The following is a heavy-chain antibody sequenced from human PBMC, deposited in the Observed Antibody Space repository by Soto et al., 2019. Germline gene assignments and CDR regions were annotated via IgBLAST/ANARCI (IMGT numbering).Heavy chain of an antibody. Sequence: QVQLVESGGGVVQPGRSLRLSCAASGFTFSSYGMHWVRQAPGKGLEWVAVISYDGSNKYYADSVKGRFTISRDNSKNTLYLQMNSLRAEDTAVYYCAKDRVTGSNWFDPWGQGTLVTVSS. CDR1: GFTFSSYG. J-gene: IGHJ5*02. D-gene: IGHD1-20*01. CDR3: AKDRVTGSNWFDP. V-gene: IGHV3-30*18. CDR2: ISYDGSNK.